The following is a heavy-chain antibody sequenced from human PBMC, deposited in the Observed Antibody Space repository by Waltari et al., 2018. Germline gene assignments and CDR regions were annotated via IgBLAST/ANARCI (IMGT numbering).Heavy chain of an antibody. Sequence: QVQLQESGPGLVKPSETLSLTCTVPGGSISSYYWSWIRQPPGKGLEWIGYIYTSGSTNYNPSLKSRVTISVDTSKNQFSLKLSSVTAADTAVYYCARYSSSWYEGGWFDPWGQGTLVTVSS. D-gene: IGHD6-13*01. CDR2: IYTSGST. J-gene: IGHJ5*02. CDR3: ARYSSSWYEGGWFDP. CDR1: GGSISSYY. V-gene: IGHV4-4*09.